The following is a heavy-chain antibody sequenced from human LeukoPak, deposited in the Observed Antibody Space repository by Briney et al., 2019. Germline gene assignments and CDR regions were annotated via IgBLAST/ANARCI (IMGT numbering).Heavy chain of an antibody. CDR3: ASLYGSGSYSHYYYYMDV. Sequence: GGSLRLSCAASGFTFSSYAMSWVRQAPGKGLEWVSAISGSGGSTYYADSVKGRFTISRDNSKNTLYLQMNSLRAEDTAVYYCASLYGSGSYSHYYYYMDVWGKGTTVTISS. CDR1: GFTFSSYA. J-gene: IGHJ6*03. CDR2: ISGSGGST. V-gene: IGHV3-23*01. D-gene: IGHD3-10*01.